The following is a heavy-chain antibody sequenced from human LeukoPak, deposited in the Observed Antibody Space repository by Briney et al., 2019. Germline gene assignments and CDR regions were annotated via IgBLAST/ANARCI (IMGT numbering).Heavy chain of an antibody. D-gene: IGHD5-12*01. V-gene: IGHV1-69*02. J-gene: IGHJ6*03. Sequence: SVKVSCKASGGTFSSYTISWARQAPGQGLEWMGRIIPILGIANYAQKFQGRVTITADKSTSTAYMELSSLRSEDTAVYYCARVKRYSGYDYPIDYYYYYMDVWGKGTTVTVSS. CDR3: ARVKRYSGYDYPIDYYYYYMDV. CDR2: IIPILGIA. CDR1: GGTFSSYT.